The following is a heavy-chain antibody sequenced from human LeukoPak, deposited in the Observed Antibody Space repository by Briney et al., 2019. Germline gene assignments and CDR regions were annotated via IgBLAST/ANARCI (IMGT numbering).Heavy chain of an antibody. CDR1: GFTFSSYN. V-gene: IGHV3-66*03. D-gene: IGHD2-8*01. Sequence: GGSLRLSCAASGFTFSSYNMNWVRQAPGEGLEWVSVIHPSGSTYYADSVKGRFTISRDNSKNTLYLQMNSLRPEDTAIYYCARDIDWGYAMIYWGQGTLVTVSS. J-gene: IGHJ4*02. CDR2: IHPSGST. CDR3: ARDIDWGYAMIY.